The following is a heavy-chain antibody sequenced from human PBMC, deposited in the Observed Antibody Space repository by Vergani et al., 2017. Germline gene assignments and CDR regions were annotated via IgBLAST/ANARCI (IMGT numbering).Heavy chain of an antibody. V-gene: IGHV4-39*07. CDR2: IYYSGST. J-gene: IGHJ6*03. CDR1: GGSISSSSYY. Sequence: QLQLQESGPGLVKPSETLSLTCTVSGGSISSSSYYWGWIRQPPGKGLEWIGSIYYSGSTYYNPSLKSRVTISVDTSKNQFSLKLSAVTAADTAVYYCARSPKECDGSGSYYFGYYYYMDVGGKGTTVTVSS. D-gene: IGHD3-10*01. CDR3: ARSPKECDGSGSYYFGYYYYMDV.